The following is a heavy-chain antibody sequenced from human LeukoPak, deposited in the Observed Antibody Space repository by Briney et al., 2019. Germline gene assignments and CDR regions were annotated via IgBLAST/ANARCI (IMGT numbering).Heavy chain of an antibody. CDR3: ARDAYCSGGSCYSHYFDY. J-gene: IGHJ4*02. V-gene: IGHV3-66*01. Sequence: GGSLRLSCAASGFTVSSNYMNWVRQAPGKGLEWVSVIYSGGSTYYADSVKGRFTISRDNSKNTLYLQMNSLGAEDTAVYYCARDAYCSGGSCYSHYFDYWGQGTLVTVSS. D-gene: IGHD2-15*01. CDR1: GFTVSSNY. CDR2: IYSGGST.